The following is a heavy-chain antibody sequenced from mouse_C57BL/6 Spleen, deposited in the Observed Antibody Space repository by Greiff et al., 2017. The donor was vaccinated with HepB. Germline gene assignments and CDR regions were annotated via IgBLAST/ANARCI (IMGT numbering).Heavy chain of an antibody. D-gene: IGHD1-1*01. CDR2: INPYNGGT. CDR3: AKPNKPPEYYGCSWGFAY. V-gene: IGHV1-19*01. Sequence: VQLQQSGPVLVKPGASVKMSCKASGYTFTDYYMNWVKQSHGKSLEWIGVINPYNGGTSYNQKFKGKATLTVDKSSSTAYMELNSLTSEDSAVYYCAKPNKPPEYYGCSWGFAYWGQGTLVTVSA. CDR1: GYTFTDYY. J-gene: IGHJ3*01.